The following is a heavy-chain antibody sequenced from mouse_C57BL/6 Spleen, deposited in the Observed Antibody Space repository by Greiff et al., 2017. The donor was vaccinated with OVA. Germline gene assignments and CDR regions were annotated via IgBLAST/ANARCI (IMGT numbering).Heavy chain of an antibody. CDR3: AGYYFDY. CDR2: IDPANGNT. CDR1: GFNIKNPY. J-gene: IGHJ2*01. Sequence: VQLQQSVAELVRPGALVKLSCTASGFNIKNPYMHWVKQRPEQGLEWIGRIDPANGNTKYAPKFQGKATITADTSSNTAYLQLSSLTSEDTAIYYCAGYYFDYWGQGTTLTVSS. V-gene: IGHV14-3*01.